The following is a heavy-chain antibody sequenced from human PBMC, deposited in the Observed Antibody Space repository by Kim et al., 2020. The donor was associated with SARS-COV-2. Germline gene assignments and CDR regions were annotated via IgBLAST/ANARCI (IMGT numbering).Heavy chain of an antibody. D-gene: IGHD3-22*01. V-gene: IGHV3-30*04. CDR3: ARGGDITMIVVVITTFDY. J-gene: IGHJ4*02. Sequence: GGSLRLSCAASGFTFSSYAMHWVRQAPGKGLEWVAVISYDGSNKYYADSVKGRFTISRDNSKNTLYLQMNSLRAEDTAVYYCARGGDITMIVVVITTFDYWGQGTLVTVSS. CDR2: ISYDGSNK. CDR1: GFTFSSYA.